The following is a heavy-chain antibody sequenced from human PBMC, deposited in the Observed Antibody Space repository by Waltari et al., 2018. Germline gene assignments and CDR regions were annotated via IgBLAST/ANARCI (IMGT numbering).Heavy chain of an antibody. V-gene: IGHV3-74*01. D-gene: IGHD6-13*01. CDR3: ARHKVGAGTADY. Sequence: EVQLVESGGGLVQPGGSLSLPCATPGFPFISYWMHRVRHTPGKGLVWVSRVSGDGSRSNYADSVKGRFTISRDNAKNTLYLQMNSLRAEDTAVYFCARHKVGAGTADYWGQGTLVTVSS. J-gene: IGHJ4*02. CDR2: VSGDGSRS. CDR1: GFPFISYW.